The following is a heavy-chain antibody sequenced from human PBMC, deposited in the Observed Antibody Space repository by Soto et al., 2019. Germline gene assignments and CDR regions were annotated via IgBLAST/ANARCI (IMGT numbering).Heavy chain of an antibody. J-gene: IGHJ5*01. CDR2: IYSGGST. CDR3: AKDPRQWLVYYVGS. D-gene: IGHD6-19*01. CDR1: GFTVSSNY. Sequence: VGSLRLSCAASGFTVSSNYMSWVRQAPGKGLEWVSVIYSGGSTYYADSVKGRFTISRDNSKNTLYIQMNSLRAEDTAVYYCAKDPRQWLVYYVGSRGQKTLVAVS. V-gene: IGHV3-53*01.